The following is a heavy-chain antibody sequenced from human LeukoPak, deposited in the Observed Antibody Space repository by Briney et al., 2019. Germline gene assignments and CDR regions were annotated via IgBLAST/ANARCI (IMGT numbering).Heavy chain of an antibody. V-gene: IGHV3-48*03. CDR3: ARVSGHSGSP. D-gene: IGHD5-12*01. CDR2: ISGSSSTI. J-gene: IGHJ5*02. Sequence: GGSLRLSCAASGFTFSSYEMNWVRQAPGKGLGWVSYISGSSSTIYYADSVKGRFTISRDNAKNSLYLQMNSLRGEDTAVYYCARVSGHSGSPWGQGTLVTVAS. CDR1: GFTFSSYE.